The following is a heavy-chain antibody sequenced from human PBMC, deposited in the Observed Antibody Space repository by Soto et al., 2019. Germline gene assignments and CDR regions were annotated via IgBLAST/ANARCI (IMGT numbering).Heavy chain of an antibody. V-gene: IGHV3-74*01. J-gene: IGHJ4*02. CDR1: VFTCSAYW. D-gene: IGHD1-1*01. Sequence: GGSLRLCCAVSVFTCSAYWMHWCRQVPGKGLTWVSRISDDGSTATYADSVKGRFIISRDNAKNTLYLEMNTLRADDSGLYYCARGPRVSSTGTGAHWGRGTLVTVSS. CDR2: ISDDGSTA. CDR3: ARGPRVSSTGTGAH.